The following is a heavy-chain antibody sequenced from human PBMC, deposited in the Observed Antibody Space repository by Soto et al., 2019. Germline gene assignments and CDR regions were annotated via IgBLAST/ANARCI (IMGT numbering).Heavy chain of an antibody. J-gene: IGHJ4*02. V-gene: IGHV2-5*02. CDR1: GFSLSTTGLG. CDR2: IYWDDDK. Sequence: QITLRESGPTLVKPTQTLTLTCSFSGFSLSTTGLGVGWIRQPPGKALEWLALIYWDDDKRSSPSLKSRLTITKDTSKNQVVLTMTNMDPVDTATSYCAHIGYYEHFDYWGQGTLVTVSS. D-gene: IGHD3-22*01. CDR3: AHIGYYEHFDY.